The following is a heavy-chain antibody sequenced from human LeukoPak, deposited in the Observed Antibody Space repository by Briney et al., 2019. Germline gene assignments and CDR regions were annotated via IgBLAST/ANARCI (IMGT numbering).Heavy chain of an antibody. J-gene: IGHJ6*02. V-gene: IGHV4-34*01. D-gene: IGHD3-3*01. CDR1: GGSFSGYY. CDR2: INHSGST. Sequence: SETLSLTCAVYGGSFSGYYWSWIRQPPGKGLEWIGEINHSGSTNYNPSLKSRVTISVDTSKNQFSLKLSSVTAADTAVYYCAKDDPYDFWEGMDVWGQGTTVTVSS. CDR3: AKDDPYDFWEGMDV.